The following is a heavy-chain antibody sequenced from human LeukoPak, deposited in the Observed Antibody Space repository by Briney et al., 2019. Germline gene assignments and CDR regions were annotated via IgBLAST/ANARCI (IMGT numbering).Heavy chain of an antibody. CDR3: AIGLESRAKHLRY. CDR1: GYTFTSYG. CDR2: ISAYNGNT. J-gene: IGHJ4*02. D-gene: IGHD3-3*01. V-gene: IGHV1-18*01. Sequence: ASVKVSCKASGYTFTSYGISWVRQAPGQGLEWMGWISAYNGNTNYAQNLQGRVTMTRNTSISTAYMELSSLRSEDTAVYFCAIGLESRAKHLRYWGQGTLVTVSS.